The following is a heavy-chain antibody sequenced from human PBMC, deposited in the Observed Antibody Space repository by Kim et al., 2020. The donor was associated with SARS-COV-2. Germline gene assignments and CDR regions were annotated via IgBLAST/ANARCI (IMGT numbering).Heavy chain of an antibody. CDR2: ISAYNGNT. CDR1: GYTFTSYG. V-gene: IGHV1-18*01. J-gene: IGHJ5*02. CDR3: ARASLMVRTLMQRRFDP. Sequence: ASVKVSCKASGYTFTSYGISWVRQAPGQGLEWMGWISAYNGNTNYAQKLQGRVTMTTDTSTSTAYMELRSLRSDDTAVYYCARASLMVRTLMQRRFDPWGQGTLVTVSS. D-gene: IGHD3-10*01.